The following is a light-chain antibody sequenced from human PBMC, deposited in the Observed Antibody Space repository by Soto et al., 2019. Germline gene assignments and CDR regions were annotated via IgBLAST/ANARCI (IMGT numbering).Light chain of an antibody. Sequence: DIQMTQSPSTLSASVGDRVTITCRASPTISGRLAWYQQKPGKAPKLLIYKASTLQSGVPSRFSGSGSGTEFTLTISGLLPDDFATYYCQQYNSYTYTVGQGTKLEIK. CDR1: PTISGR. CDR2: KAS. CDR3: QQYNSYTYT. J-gene: IGKJ2*01. V-gene: IGKV1-5*03.